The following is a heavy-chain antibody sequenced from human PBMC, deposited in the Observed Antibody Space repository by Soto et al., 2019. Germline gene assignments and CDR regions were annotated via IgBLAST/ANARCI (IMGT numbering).Heavy chain of an antibody. Sequence: SGTLSPTCAVSGFAIISDDYWSWIRQPPGQGLEWIGSIYHTGITYYNPSLNSRVTISVDTSKNQFSLRLSSVTAADTALYYCARVPPVRSFDYWGQGTPVTVSS. CDR3: ARVPPVRSFDY. J-gene: IGHJ4*02. V-gene: IGHV4-38-2*01. CDR2: IYHTGIT. D-gene: IGHD3-10*01. CDR1: GFAIISDDY.